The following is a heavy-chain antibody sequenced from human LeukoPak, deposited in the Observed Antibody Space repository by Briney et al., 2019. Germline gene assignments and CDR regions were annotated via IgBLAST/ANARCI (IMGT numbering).Heavy chain of an antibody. CDR2: ISWDGGST. J-gene: IGHJ4*02. CDR1: GFTFDDYT. Sequence: GGPLRLSCAASGFTFDDYTMHRVRQAPGKGLEWVSLISWDGGSTYYADSVKGRFTISRDNSKNSLYLQMNSLRTEDTALYYCARGKWGSSSWLYYFDYWGQGTLVTVSS. V-gene: IGHV3-43*01. D-gene: IGHD6-13*01. CDR3: ARGKWGSSSWLYYFDY.